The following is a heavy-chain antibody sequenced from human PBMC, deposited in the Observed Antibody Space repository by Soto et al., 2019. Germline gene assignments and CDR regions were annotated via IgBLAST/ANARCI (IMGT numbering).Heavy chain of an antibody. CDR1: GFTFSSYW. CDR2: ISGDGRTA. J-gene: IGHJ6*02. V-gene: IGHV3-74*01. D-gene: IGHD2-21*02. Sequence: EVQMVESGGGLVQPGGSLRLSCAASGFTFSSYWMHWVRQAPGEGLVWVSRISGDGRTATYADSVKGRFTISRDNAENTLYVQMNSMRSEDTALYYCVGLRGGSMVTYGMDVWGQGTTVTVSS. CDR3: VGLRGGSMVTYGMDV.